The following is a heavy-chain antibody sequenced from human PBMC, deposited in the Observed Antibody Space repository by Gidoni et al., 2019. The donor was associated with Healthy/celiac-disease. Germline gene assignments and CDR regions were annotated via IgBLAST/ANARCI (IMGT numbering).Heavy chain of an antibody. Sequence: EVQLLESGGGLVQPGGSRRLSCAAPGFTFGSYAMSWVRQAPGKGLEWVSAISGSGGSTYYADSVKGRFTISRDNSKNTLYLQMNSLRAEDTAVYYCAKLGEQLVRTGAFDIWGQGTMVTVSS. CDR3: AKLGEQLVRTGAFDI. D-gene: IGHD6-6*01. V-gene: IGHV3-23*01. CDR2: ISGSGGST. J-gene: IGHJ3*02. CDR1: GFTFGSYA.